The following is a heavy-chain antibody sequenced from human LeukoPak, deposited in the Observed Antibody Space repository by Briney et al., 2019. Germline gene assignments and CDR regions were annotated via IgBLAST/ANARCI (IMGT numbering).Heavy chain of an antibody. CDR3: AKVWWFGESHYFDY. D-gene: IGHD3-10*01. CDR1: GGSISSYY. Sequence: PSETLSLTCTVSGGSISSYYWSWVRQAPGKGLEWVSAISGSGGSTYYADSVKGRFTISRDNSKNTLYLQMNSLRAEDTAVYYCAKVWWFGESHYFDYWGQGTLVTVSS. V-gene: IGHV3-23*01. J-gene: IGHJ4*02. CDR2: ISGSGGST.